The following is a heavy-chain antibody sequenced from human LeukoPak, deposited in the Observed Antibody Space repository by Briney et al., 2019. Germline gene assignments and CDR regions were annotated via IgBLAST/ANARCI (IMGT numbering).Heavy chain of an antibody. CDR2: ISGSGSST. J-gene: IGHJ4*02. Sequence: PGGSLRLSCAASGFTFSSYGMSWVRQAPGKGLEWVSAISGSGSSTYYADSVKGRFTISRDNSKNTLYLQMNSLRAEDTAVYYCAKLRLYSSGWYYFDYWGQGTLVTVSS. V-gene: IGHV3-23*01. D-gene: IGHD6-19*01. CDR3: AKLRLYSSGWYYFDY. CDR1: GFTFSSYG.